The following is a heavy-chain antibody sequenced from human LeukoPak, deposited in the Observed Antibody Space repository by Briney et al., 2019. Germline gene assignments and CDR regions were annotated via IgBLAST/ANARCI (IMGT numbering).Heavy chain of an antibody. CDR1: GXTVSSSY. J-gene: IGHJ3*02. V-gene: IGHV3-53*01. D-gene: IGHD5-12*01. CDR2: IYSGGST. Sequence: PGGSLRLSCAASGXTVSSSYMSWVRQAPGKGLEWVSVIYSGGSTYYADSVKGRFTISRDNSKNTLYLQMNSLRAEDTAVYYCASSLGYDDAFDIWGQGTMVTVSS. CDR3: ASSLGYDDAFDI.